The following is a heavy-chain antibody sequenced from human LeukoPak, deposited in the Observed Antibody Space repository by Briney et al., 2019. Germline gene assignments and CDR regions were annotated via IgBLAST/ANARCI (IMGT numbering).Heavy chain of an antibody. D-gene: IGHD3-22*01. CDR1: GYTFTSYY. J-gene: IGHJ4*02. CDR3: AREYYYDSSVDY. V-gene: IGHV1-2*02. Sequence: ASVKVSCKASGYTFTSYYMHWVRQAPGQGLEWMGWINPNSGGTNYARKFQGRVTMTRDTSISTAYMELSRLRSDDTAVYYCAREYYYDSSVDYWGQGTLVTVSS. CDR2: INPNSGGT.